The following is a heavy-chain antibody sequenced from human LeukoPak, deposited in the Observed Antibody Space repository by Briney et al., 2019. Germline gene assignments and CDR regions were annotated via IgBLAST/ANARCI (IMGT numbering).Heavy chain of an antibody. CDR3: ARRRGGYKPGFDY. D-gene: IGHD5-24*01. J-gene: IGHJ4*02. CDR2: IYYSGST. CDR1: GGSISSYY. V-gene: IGHV4-59*08. Sequence: PSETLSLTCTVSGGSISSYYWSWIRQPPGKGLEWIGYIYYSGSTNYNPSLKSRVTISVDTSKSQFSLKLSSVTAADTAVYYCARRRGGYKPGFDYWGQGTLVTVSS.